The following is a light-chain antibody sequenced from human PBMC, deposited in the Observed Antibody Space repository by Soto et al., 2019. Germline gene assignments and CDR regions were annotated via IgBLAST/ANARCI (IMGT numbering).Light chain of an antibody. CDR3: QQANSVPWT. CDR1: QRISSW. Sequence: IQMTQSPSSVSASVGDRVIPTCRASQRISSWLAWYHQRPGKAPKLLIYATSTLETGVPSRFSGSGSGRDFTLTISSLQPEDLGTYFCQQANSVPWTFGQGTKVEVK. V-gene: IGKV1-12*01. J-gene: IGKJ1*01. CDR2: ATS.